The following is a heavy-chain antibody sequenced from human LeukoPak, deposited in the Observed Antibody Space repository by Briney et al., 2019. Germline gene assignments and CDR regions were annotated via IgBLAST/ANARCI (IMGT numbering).Heavy chain of an antibody. CDR1: GFTFSSYA. D-gene: IGHD3-10*01. Sequence: PGGSLRLSCAASGFTFSSYAMSWVRQAPGKGLEWVSAFSGSGGSTYYADSVKGRFTISRDNSKNTLYLQLNSLRDEDTAVYYCARDRGYYGSGSFYHDYWGQGMLVTVSS. V-gene: IGHV3-23*01. CDR3: ARDRGYYGSGSFYHDY. CDR2: FSGSGGST. J-gene: IGHJ4*02.